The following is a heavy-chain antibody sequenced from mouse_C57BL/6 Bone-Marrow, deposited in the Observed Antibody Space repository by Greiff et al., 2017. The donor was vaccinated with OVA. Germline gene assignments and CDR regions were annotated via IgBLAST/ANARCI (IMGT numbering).Heavy chain of an antibody. CDR3: ARGESITTVVATRGFDY. V-gene: IGHV2-2*01. Sequence: VQLVESGPGLVQPSQSLSITCTVSGFSLTSYGVHWVRQSPGKGLEWLGVIWSGGSTDYNAAFISRLSISKDNSKSQVFFKMNSLQADDTAIYYCARGESITTVVATRGFDYWGQGTTLTVSS. J-gene: IGHJ2*01. CDR2: IWSGGST. CDR1: GFSLTSYG. D-gene: IGHD1-1*01.